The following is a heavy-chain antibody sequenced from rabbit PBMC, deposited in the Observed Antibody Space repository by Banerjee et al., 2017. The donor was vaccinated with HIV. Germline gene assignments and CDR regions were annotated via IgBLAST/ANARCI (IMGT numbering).Heavy chain of an antibody. CDR1: GFSFSNSYF. CDR3: ARDGYGGSSYYPYYFNL. J-gene: IGHJ4*01. V-gene: IGHV1S40*01. D-gene: IGHD8-1*01. Sequence: QSLEESGGDLVKPGASLTLTCTASGFSFSNSYFMCWVRQAPGKGLEWIACIYAGSSGSTYYASWAKGRFTISKTSSTTVTLQGTSLTAADTATYFCARDGYGGSSYYPYYFNLWGQGTLVTVS. CDR2: IYAGSSGST.